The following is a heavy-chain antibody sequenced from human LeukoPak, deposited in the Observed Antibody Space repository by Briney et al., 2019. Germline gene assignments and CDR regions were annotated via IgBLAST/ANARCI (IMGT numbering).Heavy chain of an antibody. CDR3: ASSGAGYSYGSYFDY. J-gene: IGHJ4*02. CDR1: GFTFSDYN. D-gene: IGHD5-18*01. CDR2: IGSIGSSHI. V-gene: IGHV3-21*01. Sequence: PGGSLRLSCAASGFTFSDYNLNWVRQAPGKGLEWVSSIGSIGSSHIFYADSVKGRFTISRDNAKNSLLLQMNSLRAEDTAVYYCASSGAGYSYGSYFDYWGQGTLVTVSS.